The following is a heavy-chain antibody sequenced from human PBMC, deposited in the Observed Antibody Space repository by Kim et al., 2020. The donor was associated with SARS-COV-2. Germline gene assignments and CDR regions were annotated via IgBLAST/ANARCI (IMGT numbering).Heavy chain of an antibody. CDR1: GGSISLTNEY. V-gene: IGHV4-39*01. Sequence: SETLSLTCAVSGGSISLTNEYWGWVRQPPGKGLEWIGTIDYIGNNYYNPSLKSRVAISVDTSKNQSSLKLNSVTAADTAVYYCARHNWSYSRRENWFDPWVQRTLVTVSS. CDR2: IDYIGNN. CDR3: ARHNWSYSRRENWFDP. J-gene: IGHJ5*02. D-gene: IGHD1-26*01.